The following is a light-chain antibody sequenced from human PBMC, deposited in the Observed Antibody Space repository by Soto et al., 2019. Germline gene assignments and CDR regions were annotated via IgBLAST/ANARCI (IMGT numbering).Light chain of an antibody. CDR3: QSYDSSLSGSV. V-gene: IGLV1-40*01. CDR1: SSNIGAGHD. Sequence: QSVLTQPPSVSVAPGQRVTISCTGSSSNIGAGHDVHWYQQLLGTAPKLLIFGNSNRPSGVPDRFSGSKSGTSASLAITGLQAEDEADYYCQSYDSSLSGSVFGGGTKLTVL. CDR2: GNS. J-gene: IGLJ2*01.